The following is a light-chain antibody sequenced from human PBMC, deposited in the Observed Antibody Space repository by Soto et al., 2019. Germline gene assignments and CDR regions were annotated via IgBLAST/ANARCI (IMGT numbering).Light chain of an antibody. CDR3: SSFTTISTYV. CDR2: EVT. J-gene: IGLJ1*01. CDR1: DIGDYDY. Sequence: ALTQPASVSGSPGQSITISCTGSDIGDYDYVSWYQQHPGKVPKLIIYEVTNRPSGVSNRFSGSKSGNTASLTISGLQSDDEADYYCSSFTTISTYVFGTGTKVTVL. V-gene: IGLV2-14*01.